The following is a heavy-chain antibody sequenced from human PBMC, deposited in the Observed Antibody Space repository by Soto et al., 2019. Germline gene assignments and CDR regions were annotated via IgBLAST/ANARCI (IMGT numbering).Heavy chain of an antibody. J-gene: IGHJ4*02. CDR2: IYRDGTT. D-gene: IGHD5-12*01. CDR1: GFSLNNYW. Sequence: PGGSLRLSCAVSGFSLNNYWMHWVRQRPGKGLVWVARIYRDGTTSYADSVEGRFTISRDNAKNTVSLQMNSLKDEDTAVYYCMRGNTGYGNFDYWGQGTLVTVSS. CDR3: MRGNTGYGNFDY. V-gene: IGHV3-74*01.